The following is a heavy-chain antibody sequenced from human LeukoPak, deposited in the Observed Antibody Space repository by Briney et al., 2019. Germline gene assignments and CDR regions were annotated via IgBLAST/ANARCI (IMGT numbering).Heavy chain of an antibody. D-gene: IGHD3-9*01. Sequence: PGGSLRLSCAASGFTFDDYAMHWVRQAPGKGLEWVSGISWNSGSIGYADSVKGRSTISRDNSKNTLYLQMNSLRAEDTAVYYCVKDSAGGSPYFFDYWGQGTLVTVSS. CDR3: VKDSAGGSPYFFDY. V-gene: IGHV3-9*01. J-gene: IGHJ4*02. CDR2: ISWNSGSI. CDR1: GFTFDDYA.